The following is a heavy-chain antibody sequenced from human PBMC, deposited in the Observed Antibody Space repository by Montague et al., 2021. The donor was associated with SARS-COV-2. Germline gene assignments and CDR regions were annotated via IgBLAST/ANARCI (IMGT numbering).Heavy chain of an antibody. CDR1: GGSIGAYY. V-gene: IGHV4-59*01. CDR3: ARHGGNDAFDI. J-gene: IGHJ3*02. Sequence: SETLSLTCTASGGSIGAYYWSWIRKPPGTGLEWIGNIDNSGSTNHNPSLESRVTMSVDTSKNQFSLKLNSVTAADAAVYYCARHGGNDAFDIWGRGTMVTVSS. CDR2: IDNSGST. D-gene: IGHD4-23*01.